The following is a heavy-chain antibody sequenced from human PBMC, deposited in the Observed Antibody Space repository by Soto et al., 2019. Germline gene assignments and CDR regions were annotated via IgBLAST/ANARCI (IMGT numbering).Heavy chain of an antibody. CDR3: AAGVDTDKSAY. CDR2: IYTGGNT. CDR1: GFTVSSNY. Sequence: GGSLRLSCEASGFTVSSNYMSWVRQAPGRGLEWVSTIYTGGNTFYAGSVWGRFTISRDTAQNMFYLQMNSLRAEDSAVYYCAAGVDTDKSAYWGQGTQVTVS. D-gene: IGHD5-18*01. V-gene: IGHV3-53*01. J-gene: IGHJ4*02.